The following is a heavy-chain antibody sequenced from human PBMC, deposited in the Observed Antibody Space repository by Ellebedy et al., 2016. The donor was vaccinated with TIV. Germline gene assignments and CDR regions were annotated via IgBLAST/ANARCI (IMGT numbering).Heavy chain of an antibody. Sequence: PGGSLRLSCAASRFTFSSYSMNWVRQAPGKGPEWVSYISSGSSIIYYADSVKGRFTISRDDAKNSLYLQMDSLRDEDTAVYYCVRDELDSSTWYHYFDYWGQGTLVTVST. CDR2: ISSGSSII. CDR1: RFTFSSYS. J-gene: IGHJ4*02. V-gene: IGHV3-48*02. D-gene: IGHD6-13*01. CDR3: VRDELDSSTWYHYFDY.